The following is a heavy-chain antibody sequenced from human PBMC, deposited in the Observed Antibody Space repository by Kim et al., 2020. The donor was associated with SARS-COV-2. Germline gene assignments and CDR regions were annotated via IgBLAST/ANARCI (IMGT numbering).Heavy chain of an antibody. CDR2: IIPIFGTA. V-gene: IGHV1-69*13. J-gene: IGHJ4*02. Sequence: SVKVSCKASGGTFSSYSISWVRQAPGQGLEWMGGIIPIFGTANYAQKFQGRVTITADESTSTAYMELSSLRSEDTAVYYCASTHYDSSGYAFDYWGQGTLVTVSS. CDR3: ASTHYDSSGYAFDY. D-gene: IGHD3-22*01. CDR1: GGTFSSYS.